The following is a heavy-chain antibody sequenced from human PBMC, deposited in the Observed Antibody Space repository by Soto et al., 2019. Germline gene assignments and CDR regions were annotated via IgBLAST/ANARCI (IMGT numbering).Heavy chain of an antibody. V-gene: IGHV4-39*01. J-gene: IGHJ6*02. CDR2: NYYSGST. Sequence: QLQLQESGPGLVKPSETLSLTCTVSGGSINSISYYWGWIGQPPGKGLEWIGSNYYSGSTYYNPSLKSRVTRSVDTSKNQFSLKLSSVTAADTAVYYCARHVSNYYYGMDVWGQGTTVTVSS. CDR1: GGSINSISYY. CDR3: ARHVSNYYYGMDV.